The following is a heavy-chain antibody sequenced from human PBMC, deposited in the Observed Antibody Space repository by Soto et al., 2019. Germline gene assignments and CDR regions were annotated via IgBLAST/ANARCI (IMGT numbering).Heavy chain of an antibody. CDR1: GYRFTNFW. CDR3: ARQNGAFDI. Sequence: GESLKISCKGSGYRFTNFWIGWVRQMPGKGLEWMGIIYPGDSDIKYSPSFQGQVTISADKSISTAYLQWSSLKASDTAMYYCARQNGAFDIWGQGTMVTVSS. D-gene: IGHD2-8*01. V-gene: IGHV5-51*01. J-gene: IGHJ3*02. CDR2: IYPGDSDI.